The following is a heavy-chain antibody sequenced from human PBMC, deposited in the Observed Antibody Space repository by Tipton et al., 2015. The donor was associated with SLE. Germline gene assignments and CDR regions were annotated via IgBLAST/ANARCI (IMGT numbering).Heavy chain of an antibody. Sequence: TLSLTCTVSGGSISSHYWSWIRQPPGKGLEWIGYIDDSGNTDYTPSLKSRVTISVDTSKNQFSLQLSSVTAADTAVYYCASSFPSPLNSYGQGTFDYWGQGTLVTASS. V-gene: IGHV4-59*11. J-gene: IGHJ4*02. D-gene: IGHD5-18*01. CDR2: IDDSGNT. CDR1: GGSISSHY. CDR3: ASSFPSPLNSYGQGTFDY.